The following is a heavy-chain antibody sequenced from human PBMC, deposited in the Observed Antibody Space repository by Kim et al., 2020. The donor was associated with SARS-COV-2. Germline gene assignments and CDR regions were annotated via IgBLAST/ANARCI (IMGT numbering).Heavy chain of an antibody. Sequence: GGSLRLSCAASGFTVSSNYMSWVRQAPGKGLEWVSVIYSGGSTYYADSVKGRFTISRDNSKNTLYLQMNSLRAEDTAVYYCARDRPVAGTGYYYGMDVWGQGTTVTVSS. J-gene: IGHJ6*02. D-gene: IGHD6-19*01. CDR2: IYSGGST. CDR3: ARDRPVAGTGYYYGMDV. CDR1: GFTVSSNY. V-gene: IGHV3-66*01.